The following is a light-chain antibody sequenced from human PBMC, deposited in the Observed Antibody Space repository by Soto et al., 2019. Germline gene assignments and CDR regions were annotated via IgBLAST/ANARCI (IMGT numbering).Light chain of an antibody. Sequence: EIVLTQSPATLSLSPGERATLSCRASQSVNSFLAWYQQKPGQAPRLLIYDASNRATGIPARFSGSGSGTDFTLTISSLEPEDFANYYCQQRRDWPLTFGGGTQVEIK. CDR3: QQRRDWPLT. CDR2: DAS. CDR1: QSVNSF. V-gene: IGKV3-11*01. J-gene: IGKJ4*01.